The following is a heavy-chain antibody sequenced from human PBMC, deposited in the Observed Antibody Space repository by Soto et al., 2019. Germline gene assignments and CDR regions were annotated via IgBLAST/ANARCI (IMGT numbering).Heavy chain of an antibody. CDR3: AKATYYDFWSGYSPYFDY. Sequence: EVQLLESGGGLVQPGGSLRLSCAASGFTFSSYAMSWVRQAPGKGLEWGSAISGSGGSTYYADSVKGRFTISRDNSKNTLYLQMNSLTAEDPAVYYCAKATYYDFWSGYSPYFDYWGQGTLVTVSS. CDR1: GFTFSSYA. CDR2: ISGSGGST. V-gene: IGHV3-23*01. J-gene: IGHJ4*02. D-gene: IGHD3-3*01.